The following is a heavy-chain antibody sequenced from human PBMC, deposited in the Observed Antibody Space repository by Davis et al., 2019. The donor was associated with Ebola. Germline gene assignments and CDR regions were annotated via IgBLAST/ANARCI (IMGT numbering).Heavy chain of an antibody. V-gene: IGHV3-23*01. CDR2: ISGSGGST. CDR3: ARDGSPGGSGSYYSYYYYGMDV. Sequence: PGGSLRLSCAASGFTFSDYYMSWVRQAPGKGLEWVSAISGSGGSTYYADSVKGRFTISRDNSKNTLYLQMNSLRAEDTAVYYCARDGSPGGSGSYYSYYYYGMDVWGQGTTVTVSS. CDR1: GFTFSDYY. J-gene: IGHJ6*02. D-gene: IGHD3-10*01.